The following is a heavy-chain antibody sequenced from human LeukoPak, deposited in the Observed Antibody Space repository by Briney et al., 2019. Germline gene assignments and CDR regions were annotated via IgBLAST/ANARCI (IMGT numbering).Heavy chain of an antibody. J-gene: IGHJ6*02. V-gene: IGHV1-2*02. D-gene: IGHD3-9*01. CDR1: GYTFTGYY. CDR2: INPNSGGT. CDR3: ARDMLTGYPLGYYYYGMDV. Sequence: ASVKVSCKASGYTFTGYYMHWVRQAPGQGLEWMGWINPNSGGTNYAQKLQGRVTMTRDTSISTAYMGLSRLRSDDTAVYYCARDMLTGYPLGYYYYGMDVWGQGTTVTVSS.